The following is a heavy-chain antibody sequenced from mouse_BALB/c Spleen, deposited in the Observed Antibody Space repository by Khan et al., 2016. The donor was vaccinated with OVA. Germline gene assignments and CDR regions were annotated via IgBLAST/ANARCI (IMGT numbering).Heavy chain of an antibody. CDR1: GYTFTSYT. V-gene: IGHV1-4*01. D-gene: IGHD2-14*01. J-gene: IGHJ3*01. CDR2: INPSHGYT. CDR3: GRDGADHRNDGWFAY. Sequence: QVQLQQSGAELARPGASVKMSCKASGYTFTSYTIHWIKQRPGQGLEWIGYINPSHGYTNYNQKFKDKATLTSDKSSTTAYLQLSSLTSDGSAVYNGGRDGADHRNDGWFAYWGQGTLVTVSA.